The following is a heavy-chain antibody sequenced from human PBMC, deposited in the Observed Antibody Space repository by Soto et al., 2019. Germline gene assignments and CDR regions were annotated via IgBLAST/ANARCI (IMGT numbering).Heavy chain of an antibody. CDR1: GFTFSSYW. D-gene: IGHD1-26*01. V-gene: IGHV3-7*01. J-gene: IGHJ4*02. Sequence: EVQLVESGGGLVQPGESLRLSCVASGFTFSSYWMSWVRQAPGKGLEWVANIKQDGSEKYYVDSVKGRFTISRDNAKNSLYLQMNSLRAEDTAVYYCARGLRYSESYYFDYWGQGTLVTVSS. CDR2: IKQDGSEK. CDR3: ARGLRYSESYYFDY.